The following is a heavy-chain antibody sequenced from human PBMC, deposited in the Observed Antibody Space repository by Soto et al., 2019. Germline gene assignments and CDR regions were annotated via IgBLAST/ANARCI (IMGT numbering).Heavy chain of an antibody. V-gene: IGHV4-39*01. D-gene: IGHD6-25*01. CDR1: GGSITSSSHF. J-gene: IGHJ5*02. CDR2: IYFTGNT. CDR3: AGQTFTIAAASYGRSNWFDP. Sequence: SETLSLICTASGGSITSSSHFWGWVRQPPGKGLEWIGTIYFTGNTYYTPSLKSRLTMSIDTSKNEFSLRLNSVTAADTAVYYCAGQTFTIAAASYGRSNWFDPWGPGTLVTVSS.